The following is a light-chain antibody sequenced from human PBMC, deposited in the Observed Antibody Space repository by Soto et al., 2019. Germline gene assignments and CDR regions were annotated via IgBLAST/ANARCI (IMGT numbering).Light chain of an antibody. J-gene: IGLJ1*01. V-gene: IGLV2-14*01. CDR3: SSFTSAYTLV. Sequence: SVLTQPAAVSGSAGQSIAISCTGTSSDVGGYNYVSWYQQHPGKAPKLLLSEVSKRPSGVSDRFSGSKSGNTASLTISGLQTQDEADYYCSSFTSAYTLVLGTGTKVTVL. CDR1: SSDVGGYNY. CDR2: EVS.